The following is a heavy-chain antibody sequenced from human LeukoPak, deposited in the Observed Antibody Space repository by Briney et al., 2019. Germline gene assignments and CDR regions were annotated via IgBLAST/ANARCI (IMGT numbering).Heavy chain of an antibody. CDR3: AKDPINWGSIYFDC. CDR1: GFTFSSYA. J-gene: IGHJ4*02. CDR2: ISGSSDNT. Sequence: GGSLRLSCAASGFTFSSYAMGWVRQAPGKGLEWVSSISGSSDNTNYADSVKGRFTISRDNSKNILYLQMNSLTAEDTAVYWCAKDPINWGSIYFDCWGQGTLVTVSS. D-gene: IGHD7-27*01. V-gene: IGHV3-23*01.